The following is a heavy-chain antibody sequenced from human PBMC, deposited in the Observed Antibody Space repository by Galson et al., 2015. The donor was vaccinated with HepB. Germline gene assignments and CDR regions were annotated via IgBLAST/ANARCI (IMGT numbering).Heavy chain of an antibody. CDR1: GGSISSGGFS. J-gene: IGHJ3*02. CDR3: ARDFPDYYDDAGYYVHDAFDI. CDR2: VYYSEIT. Sequence: LSLTCAVSGGSISSGGFSWNWIRQPPGKGLEWIGYVYYSEITYYNPSLKSRVTISVDTSKNQFSLTLSSVTAADTAVYYCARDFPDYYDDAGYYVHDAFDIWGQGTMVTVSS. D-gene: IGHD3-22*01. V-gene: IGHV4-30-4*07.